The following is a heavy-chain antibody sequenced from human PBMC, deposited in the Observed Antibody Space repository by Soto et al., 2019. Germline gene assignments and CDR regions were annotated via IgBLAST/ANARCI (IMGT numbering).Heavy chain of an antibody. CDR2: ISGPGSTI. Sequence: EVQLLEAGGNLIQPGGSLRLSCAASGFSFSNYAISWVRQAPGQGLEWLSAISGPGSTIYYADSVKGRFTMSRDNSKNTLYLQMNSLTGEATAVYYCAKMLTMVRGVTGLRDFDFWGQGTLVTVSS. D-gene: IGHD3-10*01. J-gene: IGHJ4*02. CDR1: GFSFSNYA. CDR3: AKMLTMVRGVTGLRDFDF. V-gene: IGHV3-23*01.